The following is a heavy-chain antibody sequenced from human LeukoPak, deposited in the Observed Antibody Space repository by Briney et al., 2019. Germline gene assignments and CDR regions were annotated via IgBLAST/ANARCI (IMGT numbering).Heavy chain of an antibody. Sequence: GGSLRLSCAASGFIFSGYWMTWVRQAPGKGLEWVANVKQDGSEKYYVDSVKGRFTISRDNAKNSLYLQMNSLRAEDTAVYYCARGDRMPFGYWGQGTLVTVSS. J-gene: IGHJ4*02. CDR2: VKQDGSEK. D-gene: IGHD2-2*01. CDR3: ARGDRMPFGY. CDR1: GFIFSGYW. V-gene: IGHV3-7*01.